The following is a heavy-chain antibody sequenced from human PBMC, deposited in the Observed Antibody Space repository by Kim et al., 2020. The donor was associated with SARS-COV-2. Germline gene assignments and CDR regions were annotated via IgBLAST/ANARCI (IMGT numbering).Heavy chain of an antibody. Sequence: GGSLRLSCAASGFTFSSYGMHWVRQAPGKGLEWVAVIWYDGSKKYYADSVKGRFTISRDNSKNTLYLQMNSLIAEDTAVYYCARDATHYYGSGSLDYWGQGTVVTVSS. CDR3: ARDATHYYGSGSLDY. D-gene: IGHD3-10*01. V-gene: IGHV3-33*01. CDR1: GFTFSSYG. CDR2: IWYDGSKK. J-gene: IGHJ4*02.